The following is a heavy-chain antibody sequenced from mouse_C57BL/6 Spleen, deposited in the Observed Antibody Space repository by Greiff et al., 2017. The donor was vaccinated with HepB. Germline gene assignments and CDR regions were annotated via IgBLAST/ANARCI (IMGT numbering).Heavy chain of an antibody. V-gene: IGHV5-6*02. CDR3: ARQGSHGAMDY. J-gene: IGHJ4*01. D-gene: IGHD1-1*01. Sequence: EVMLVESGGDLVKPGGSLKLSCAASGFTFSSYGMSWVRQTPDKRLEWVATISSGGSYTYYPDSVKGRFTISRDNAKNTLYLQMSSLKSEDTAMYDCARQGSHGAMDYWGQGTSVTVSS. CDR1: GFTFSSYG. CDR2: ISSGGSYT.